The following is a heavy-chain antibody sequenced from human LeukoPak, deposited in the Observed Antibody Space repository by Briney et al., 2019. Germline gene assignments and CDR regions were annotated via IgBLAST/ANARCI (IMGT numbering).Heavy chain of an antibody. J-gene: IGHJ6*03. CDR3: ARGQIHYDILTGRLIHYYYMDV. V-gene: IGHV1-69*13. CDR1: GGTFSSYA. D-gene: IGHD3-9*01. Sequence: SVKVSCKASGGTFSSYAISWVRQAPGQGLEWMGGIIPTFGTANYAQKFQGRVAITADESTSTAYMELSSLRSEDTAVYYCARGQIHYDILTGRLIHYYYMDVWGKGNTVTVSS. CDR2: IIPTFGTA.